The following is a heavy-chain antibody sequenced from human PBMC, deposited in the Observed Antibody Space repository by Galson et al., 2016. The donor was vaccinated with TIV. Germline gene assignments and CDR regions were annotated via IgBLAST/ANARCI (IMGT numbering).Heavy chain of an antibody. CDR1: GFSLSTGGVG. CDR2: IYWDDDK. CDR3: AHRHMTRSTGSDAFDM. J-gene: IGHJ3*02. D-gene: IGHD3-9*01. V-gene: IGHV2-5*02. Sequence: PALVKPTQTLTLTCSFSGFSLSTGGVGVAWIRQPPGKALEWHGLIYWDDDKNYRPYLKNRLTITQDTSKNQVVLTMTNMDPVDTATYYSAHRHMTRSTGSDAFDMWGRGTMVIVSS.